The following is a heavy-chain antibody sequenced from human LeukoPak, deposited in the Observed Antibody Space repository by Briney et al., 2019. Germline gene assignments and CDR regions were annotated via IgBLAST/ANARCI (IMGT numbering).Heavy chain of an antibody. CDR1: GFTFSSYA. J-gene: IGHJ4*03. D-gene: IGHD1-26*01. CDR2: ISDDGRHK. Sequence: SGTSMRPCCAASGFTFSSYALHWVRQAPGKGVEWVAVISDDGRHKYYSESVEGRVTISRDNSNNMLNLQMNSLRPDDTAVCYCARARSVGDPSGFDDWGPVTLVTVSS. CDR3: ARARSVGDPSGFDD. V-gene: IGHV3-30*04.